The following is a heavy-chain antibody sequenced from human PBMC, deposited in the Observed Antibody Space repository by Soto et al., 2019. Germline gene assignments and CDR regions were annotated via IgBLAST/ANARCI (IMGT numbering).Heavy chain of an antibody. D-gene: IGHD5-18*01. CDR3: ARDNGIQLWFKYFYYGMDV. CDR2: ISYDGSNK. CDR1: GFTFSSYA. V-gene: IGHV3-30-3*01. J-gene: IGHJ6*02. Sequence: GGSLRLSCAASGFTFSSYAMHWVRQAPGKGLEWVAVISYDGSNKYYADSVKGRFTISRDNSKNTLYLQMNSLRAEDTAVYYCARDNGIQLWFKYFYYGMDVWGQGTTVTVSS.